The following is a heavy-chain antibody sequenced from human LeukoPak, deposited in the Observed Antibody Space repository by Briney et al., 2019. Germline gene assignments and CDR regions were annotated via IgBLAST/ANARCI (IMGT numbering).Heavy chain of an antibody. CDR2: ISTYNGNT. CDR1: GYTFTSYG. CDR3: AREGIPQWYYYMDV. J-gene: IGHJ6*03. V-gene: IGHV1-18*01. Sequence: GASVKVSGKASGYTFTSYGISWVRQAPGQGLEWMGWISTYNGNTNYAQKLQGRVTMTTDTSTTTAYMELRSLRSDDTAVYYCAREGIPQWYYYMDVWGKGTTVTISS. D-gene: IGHD2-21*01.